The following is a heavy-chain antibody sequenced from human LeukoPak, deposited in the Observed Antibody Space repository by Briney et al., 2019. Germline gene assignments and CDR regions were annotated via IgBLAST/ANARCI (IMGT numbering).Heavy chain of an antibody. CDR1: GGSFSGYY. Sequence: PSETLSLTCAVYGGSFSGYYWSWIRQPPGKGLEWIGEINHSGSTNYNPSLRSRGTISVDASKNQVSLRLTSVTAADTAVYYCARHAAGVELWFEFWGQGTQVTVSS. D-gene: IGHD2-21*01. CDR3: ARHAAGVELWFEF. J-gene: IGHJ4*02. V-gene: IGHV4-34*01. CDR2: INHSGST.